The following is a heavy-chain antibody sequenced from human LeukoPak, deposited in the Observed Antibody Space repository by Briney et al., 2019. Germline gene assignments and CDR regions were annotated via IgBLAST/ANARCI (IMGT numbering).Heavy chain of an antibody. V-gene: IGHV3-23*01. CDR1: VFTFSSYA. Sequence: PGGSLRLSCAASVFTFSSYAMSWVRQAPGKGLEWVSAISGSGGSTYYADSVKGRFTISRDNSKNTLYLQMNSLRAEDPAVFYCAKATSAYGDPLFDYWGQGTLVTVSS. CDR3: AKATSAYGDPLFDY. D-gene: IGHD4-17*01. CDR2: ISGSGGST. J-gene: IGHJ4*02.